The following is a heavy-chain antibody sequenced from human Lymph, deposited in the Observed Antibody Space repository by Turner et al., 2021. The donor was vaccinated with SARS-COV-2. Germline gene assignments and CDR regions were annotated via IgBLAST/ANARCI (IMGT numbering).Heavy chain of an antibody. D-gene: IGHD1-26*01. Sequence: QVQLVQSGAEVKKPGSSVKVSCKASGGTFSSHAISWVRRAPGQGLGWMGGTTPILGKANYEQKFKGRVTITADKSTSKAYMELSNLGSEDTAVYYGAGAGGGRYFYFDYWGQGTLVTVSS. CDR1: GGTFSSHA. CDR3: AGAGGGRYFYFDY. CDR2: TTPILGKA. J-gene: IGHJ4*02. V-gene: IGHV1-69*10.